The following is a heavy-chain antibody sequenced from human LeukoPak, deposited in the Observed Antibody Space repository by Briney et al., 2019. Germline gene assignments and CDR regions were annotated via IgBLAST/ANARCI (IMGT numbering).Heavy chain of an antibody. CDR3: GRDYDSSGYIDY. V-gene: IGHV1-46*01. CDR1: GYTFTRYY. CDR2: INPSGGST. Sequence: GASVKVSCKASGYTFTRYYMYWVRQAPGQGLEWMGIINPSGGSTSYAQKFQGRVTMTRDTSTRTVYMELSSLRSEDTAVYYCGRDYDSSGYIDYWGQGTLVTVSS. D-gene: IGHD3-22*01. J-gene: IGHJ4*02.